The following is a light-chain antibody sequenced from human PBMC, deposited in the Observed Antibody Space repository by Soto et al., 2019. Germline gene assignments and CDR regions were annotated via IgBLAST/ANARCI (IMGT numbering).Light chain of an antibody. J-gene: IGKJ1*01. Sequence: EIVLTQSPVPLSLSPGERATLSCRASQTASSYLAWYQQKPGQAPRLLIYDASNRATGIPARFSGSGSGTDFTLTISSLEPEEFAVYYCQQRSNWPREITFGQGTKVDIK. CDR3: QQRSNWPREIT. V-gene: IGKV3-11*01. CDR1: QTASSY. CDR2: DAS.